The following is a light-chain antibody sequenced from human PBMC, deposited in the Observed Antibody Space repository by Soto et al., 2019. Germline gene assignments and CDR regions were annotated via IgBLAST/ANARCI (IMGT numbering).Light chain of an antibody. Sequence: EIVLTQSPATLSLSPGGRATLSCRASQTVTNHLAWCQQKAGQPPRLLIFDASTRASGIPPRFSGSGSGTDFTLTISRVDPDDFAVYYCQQRMNWPLTFGGGTRVEIK. J-gene: IGKJ4*01. CDR3: QQRMNWPLT. V-gene: IGKV3-11*01. CDR1: QTVTNH. CDR2: DAS.